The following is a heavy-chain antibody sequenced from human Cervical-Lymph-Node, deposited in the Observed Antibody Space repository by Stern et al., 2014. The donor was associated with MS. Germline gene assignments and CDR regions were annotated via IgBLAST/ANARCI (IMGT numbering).Heavy chain of an antibody. V-gene: IGHV4-59*01. CDR1: GGSISSYY. CDR3: ARGATQAFDP. J-gene: IGHJ5*02. Sequence: VQLEESGPGLVKPSETLSLTCTVSGGSISSYYWSWIRQPPGKGLEWIGYVYYSGSTTYNPSLKSRVPISVDTSKNQFSLKLSSVTAADTAVYYCARGATQAFDPWGQGTLVTVSS. CDR2: VYYSGST.